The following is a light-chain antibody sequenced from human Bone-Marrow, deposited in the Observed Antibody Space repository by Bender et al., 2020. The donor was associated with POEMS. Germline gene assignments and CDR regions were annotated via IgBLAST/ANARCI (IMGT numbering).Light chain of an antibody. CDR1: RSDIGRYKF. CDR2: DGT. Sequence: QSALTQPASVSGSPGQSITISCTGTRSDIGRYKFVSWYRQHPGKAPELIIYDGTKRPSGVSNRFSGSNSGNTASLTISGLRVEDEADYYCCSFAGSDTLRVFGGGTRLTVL. J-gene: IGLJ3*02. CDR3: CSFAGSDTLRV. V-gene: IGLV2-23*01.